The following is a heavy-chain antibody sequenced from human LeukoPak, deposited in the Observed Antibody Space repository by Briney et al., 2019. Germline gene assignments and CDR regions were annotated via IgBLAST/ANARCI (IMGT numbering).Heavy chain of an antibody. CDR3: ARNLIPEQLVLNF. D-gene: IGHD6-13*01. V-gene: IGHV4-39*07. CDR2: IYYSGST. Sequence: PSETPSLTCTVSGGSISSSSYYWGWIRQPPGKGLEWIGSIYYSGSTYYNPSLKSRVTISVDTSKNQFSLKLSSVTAEDTAVYYCARNLIPEQLVLNFWGQGTLVTVSS. CDR1: GGSISSSSYY. J-gene: IGHJ4*02.